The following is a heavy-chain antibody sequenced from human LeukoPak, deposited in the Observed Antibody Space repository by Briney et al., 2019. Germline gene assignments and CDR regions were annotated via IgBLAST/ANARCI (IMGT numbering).Heavy chain of an antibody. CDR3: ARTGYSSSWAELYYYYYMDV. CDR2: IYYSGST. Sequence: PSETLSLTCAVYGGSFSGYYWSWIRQAPEKGLEWIGSIYYSGSTYYNPSLKSRVTISVDTSKNQFSLKLSSVTAADTAVYYCARTGYSSSWAELYYYYYMDVWGKGTTVTVSS. D-gene: IGHD6-13*01. J-gene: IGHJ6*03. CDR1: GGSFSGYY. V-gene: IGHV4-34*01.